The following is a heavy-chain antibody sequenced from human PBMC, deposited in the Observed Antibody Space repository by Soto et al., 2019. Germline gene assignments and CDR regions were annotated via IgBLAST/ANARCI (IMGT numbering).Heavy chain of an antibody. CDR2: INGDGSST. D-gene: IGHD1-26*01. V-gene: IGHV3-74*01. CDR1: GFTFSSYW. Sequence: PGGSLRLSCAASGFTFSSYWMHWVRQAPGKGLVWVSRINGDGSSTSYADSVKGRFTISRDNAKNTLYLQMNSLRAEDTAVYYCARVSGSYYVDYWGQGTLVTVSS. J-gene: IGHJ4*02. CDR3: ARVSGSYYVDY.